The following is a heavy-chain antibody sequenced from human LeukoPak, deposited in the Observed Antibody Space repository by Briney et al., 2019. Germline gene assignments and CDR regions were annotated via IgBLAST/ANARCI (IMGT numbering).Heavy chain of an antibody. J-gene: IGHJ4*02. D-gene: IGHD2-15*01. CDR3: ARSLGYCSGGSCYPFDY. CDR1: GFTFSSYW. V-gene: IGHV3-7*01. CDR2: IKLDGSEK. Sequence: GGSLRLSCAASGFTFSSYWMSWVRQAPGKGLEWVANIKLDGSEKYYVDSVKGRFTISRDNAKNSLYLQMNSLRAEDTAVYYCARSLGYCSGGSCYPFDYWGQGSLVTVSS.